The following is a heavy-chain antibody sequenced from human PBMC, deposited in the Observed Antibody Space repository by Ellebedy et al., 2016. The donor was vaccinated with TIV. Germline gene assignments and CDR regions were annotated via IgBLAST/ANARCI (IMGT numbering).Heavy chain of an antibody. CDR1: GYTFTSFG. CDR3: VHTGDRGI. CDR2: ISTYNGDT. D-gene: IGHD7-27*01. Sequence: AASVKVSCKASGYTFTSFGLSWVRQAPGQGLEWMGWISTYNGDTKYAQKVQGRVTLTSDTHTSTAYMELKSLRSDDTAVYYCVHTGDRGIWGQGTMVTVSS. V-gene: IGHV1-18*01. J-gene: IGHJ3*02.